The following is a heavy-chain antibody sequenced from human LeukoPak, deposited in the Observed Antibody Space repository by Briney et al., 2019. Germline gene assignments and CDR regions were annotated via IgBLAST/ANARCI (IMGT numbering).Heavy chain of an antibody. CDR3: ARYLDSGYDLGDY. D-gene: IGHD5-12*01. CDR2: IIPILGIA. J-gene: IGHJ4*02. CDR1: GGTFSSYA. V-gene: IGHV1-69*04. Sequence: ASVKVSCKASGGTFSSYAISWVRQAPGQGLEWMGRIIPILGIANYAQKFQGRVTITADKSTSTAYMELSSLRSDDTAVYYCARYLDSGYDLGDYWGQGTLVTVSS.